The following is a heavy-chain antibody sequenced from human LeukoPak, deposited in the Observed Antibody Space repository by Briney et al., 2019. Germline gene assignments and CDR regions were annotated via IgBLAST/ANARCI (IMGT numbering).Heavy chain of an antibody. J-gene: IGHJ4*02. CDR2: IYYTGNT. Sequence: SETLSLTCTVSGGSISSSSSYWGWIRQPPGMGLEWIGSIYYTGNTYYNASLKSQVSISIDTSKNQFSLKLTSVTAADTAVYYCARQTGSGLFILPGGQGTLVTVSS. CDR1: GGSISSSSSY. V-gene: IGHV4-39*01. CDR3: ARQTGSGLFILP. D-gene: IGHD3/OR15-3a*01.